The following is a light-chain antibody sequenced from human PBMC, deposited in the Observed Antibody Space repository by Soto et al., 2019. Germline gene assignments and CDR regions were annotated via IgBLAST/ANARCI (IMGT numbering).Light chain of an antibody. V-gene: IGLV4-69*01. CDR2: VNSDGSH. J-gene: IGLJ2*01. Sequence: QPVLTQSPSASASLGASVKLTCTLSSEHSRYTIAWHQQQPEKGPRYLMKVNSDGSHSNGDGIPDRFSGSSSGAERYLTISSLQSEDEADYYCQTWGTGFHVVFGGGTQLTVL. CDR3: QTWGTGFHVV. CDR1: SEHSRYT.